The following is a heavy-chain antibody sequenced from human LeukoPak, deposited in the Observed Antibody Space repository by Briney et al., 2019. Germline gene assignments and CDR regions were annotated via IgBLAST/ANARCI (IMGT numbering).Heavy chain of an antibody. D-gene: IGHD2-15*01. Sequence: GRSLRLSCAASGFTFSSYAMHWVRQAPGKGLEWVAVISYGGSNKYYADSVKGRFTISRDNSKNTLYLQMNSLRAEDTAVYYCASGRGYRYCSGGSCYGMDVWGQGTTVTVSS. CDR1: GFTFSSYA. V-gene: IGHV3-30-3*01. CDR3: ASGRGYRYCSGGSCYGMDV. J-gene: IGHJ6*02. CDR2: ISYGGSNK.